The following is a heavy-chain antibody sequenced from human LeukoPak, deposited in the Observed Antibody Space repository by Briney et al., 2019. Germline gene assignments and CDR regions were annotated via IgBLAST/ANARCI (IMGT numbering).Heavy chain of an antibody. D-gene: IGHD6-19*01. V-gene: IGHV4-34*01. Sequence: SETLSLTCAVYGGSFSGYYWSWIRQPPGKGLEWIGEINHSGSTNYNPSLKSRVTISVDTSKNQFSLKLSSVTAADTAVYYCARGPSVAVWTQRYRWFDPWGQGTPVTVSS. CDR1: GGSFSGYY. CDR2: INHSGST. J-gene: IGHJ5*02. CDR3: ARGPSVAVWTQRYRWFDP.